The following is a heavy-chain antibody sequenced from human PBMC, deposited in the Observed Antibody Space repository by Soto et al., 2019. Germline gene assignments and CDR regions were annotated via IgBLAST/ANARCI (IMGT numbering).Heavy chain of an antibody. CDR3: ARAPQLEGFDY. CDR2: INHSGST. Sequence: PSETLSLTCAVYGGSFSGYYWSWIRQPPGKGLEWIGEINHSGSTNYNPSLKSRVTISVDTSKNQFSLKLSSVTAADTAVYYCARAPQLEGFDYWGQGTLVTVSS. V-gene: IGHV4-34*01. D-gene: IGHD6-6*01. CDR1: GGSFSGYY. J-gene: IGHJ4*02.